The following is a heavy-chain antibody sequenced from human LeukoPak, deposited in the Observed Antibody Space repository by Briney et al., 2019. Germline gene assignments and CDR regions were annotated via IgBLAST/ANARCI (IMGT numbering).Heavy chain of an antibody. CDR2: INPSGGST. V-gene: IGHV1-46*01. Sequence: ASVKVSCKASGYTFTSYYMHWVRQAPGQGLEWMGIINPSGGSTSYAQKFQGRVTMTRDTSTSTVYVELSSLRSEDTAVYYCARIMLDTAMAIDAFDIWGQGTMVTVSS. CDR3: ARIMLDTAMAIDAFDI. D-gene: IGHD5-18*01. CDR1: GYTFTSYY. J-gene: IGHJ3*02.